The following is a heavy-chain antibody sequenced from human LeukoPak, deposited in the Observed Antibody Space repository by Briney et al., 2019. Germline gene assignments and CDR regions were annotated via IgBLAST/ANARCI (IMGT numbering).Heavy chain of an antibody. V-gene: IGHV3-30-3*01. CDR3: TRDRGRAAAGIPFDY. CDR1: GFTFSTYA. CDR2: ISYDGSNK. D-gene: IGHD6-13*01. Sequence: GGSLRLSCAASGFTFSTYAIHWVRQAPGKGLEWLAVISYDGSNKYYADSVKGRFTISRDNSKNTVYLQMNSLRAEDTAVYYCTRDRGRAAAGIPFDYWGQGTLVTVSS. J-gene: IGHJ4*02.